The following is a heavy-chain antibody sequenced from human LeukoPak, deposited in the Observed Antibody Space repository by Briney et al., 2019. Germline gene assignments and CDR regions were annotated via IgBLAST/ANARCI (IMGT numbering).Heavy chain of an antibody. V-gene: IGHV1-8*02. CDR1: GYTFTSYD. J-gene: IGHJ6*02. CDR2: MDPNRGNT. Sequence: GASVKVSCKASGYTFTSYDINWVRQAPGQGLEWMGWMDPNRGNTGYAQKFQGRVTMTRSTSVNTAYMELSSLRSEDTAVYYCASPLPSLRQDNYYYDSSGYRSYYYGMDVWGQGTTVTVSS. CDR3: ASPLPSLRQDNYYYDSSGYRSYYYGMDV. D-gene: IGHD3-22*01.